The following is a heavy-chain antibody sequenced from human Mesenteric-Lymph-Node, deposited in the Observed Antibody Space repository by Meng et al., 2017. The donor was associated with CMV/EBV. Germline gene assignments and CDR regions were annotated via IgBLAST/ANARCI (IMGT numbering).Heavy chain of an antibody. J-gene: IGHJ4*02. CDR3: AEVGRVAETFFDY. CDR1: CGPICSSQG. Sequence: SCGPICSSQGWSWVRQAPGQGLEWNGEIYLKKYTKNYPSLSSRVIMSVDHSKNEFSHMQTLRPAADCAVYYYAEVGRVAETFFDYWGQGTLVTVSS. D-gene: IGHD6-19*01. CDR2: IYLKKYT. V-gene: IGHV4-4*02.